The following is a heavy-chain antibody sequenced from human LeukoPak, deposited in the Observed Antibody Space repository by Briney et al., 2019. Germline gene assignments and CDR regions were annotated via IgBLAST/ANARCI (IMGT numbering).Heavy chain of an antibody. Sequence: SETLSLTCAVYGGSFSGYYWSWIGQPPGKGLEWIGEINHSGSTNYNPSLKSRVTISVDTSKNQFSLKLSSVTAADTAVYYCARGFETRSSSWYLNYWGQGTLVTVSS. J-gene: IGHJ4*02. CDR3: ARGFETRSSSWYLNY. CDR2: INHSGST. CDR1: GGSFSGYY. D-gene: IGHD6-13*01. V-gene: IGHV4-34*01.